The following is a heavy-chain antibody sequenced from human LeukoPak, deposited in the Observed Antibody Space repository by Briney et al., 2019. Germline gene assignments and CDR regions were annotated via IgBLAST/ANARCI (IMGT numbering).Heavy chain of an antibody. J-gene: IGHJ4*02. Sequence: GGSLRLSCAASGFTFDDYAMHWVRQAPGKGLEWVSLISGDGGSTYYADSVKGRFTLSRDNSKNSLYLQMNSLRTEDTALYYCAKGGWLHLSIDYWGQGTLVTVSS. CDR2: ISGDGGST. CDR1: GFTFDDYA. D-gene: IGHD5-24*01. CDR3: AKGGWLHLSIDY. V-gene: IGHV3-43*02.